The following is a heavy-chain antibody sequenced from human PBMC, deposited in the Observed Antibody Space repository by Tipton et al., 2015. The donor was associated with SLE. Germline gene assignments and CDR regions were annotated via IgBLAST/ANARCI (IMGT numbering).Heavy chain of an antibody. V-gene: IGHV4-61*05. CDR2: IYYSGST. D-gene: IGHD2-15*01. CDR3: ARACGSGHQVAFDI. J-gene: IGHJ3*02. Sequence: TLSLTCTVSGGSISGTSYYWGWVRQPPGKGLEWIGYIYYSGSTNYNSPLKSRVTISVDTSKNQFSLKLSSVTAADTAVYFCARACGSGHQVAFDIWGQGTMVTVSS. CDR1: GGSISGTSYY.